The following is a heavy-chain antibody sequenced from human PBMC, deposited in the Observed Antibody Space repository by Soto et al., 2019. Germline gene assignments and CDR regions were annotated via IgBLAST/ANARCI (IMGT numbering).Heavy chain of an antibody. J-gene: IGHJ5*02. Sequence: GASVKVSCKASGYTFTSYDINWVRQATGQGLEWMGWMNPNSGNTGYAQKFQGRVTMTRNTSISTAYMELSSLRSGDTAVYYCARGRSYNIVHNWFDPWGQGTLVTVSS. V-gene: IGHV1-8*01. D-gene: IGHD2-2*02. CDR1: GYTFTSYD. CDR3: ARGRSYNIVHNWFDP. CDR2: MNPNSGNT.